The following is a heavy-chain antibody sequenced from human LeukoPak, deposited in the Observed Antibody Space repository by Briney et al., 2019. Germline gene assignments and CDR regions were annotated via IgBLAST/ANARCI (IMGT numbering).Heavy chain of an antibody. J-gene: IGHJ4*02. CDR3: ARGYDFWSGYYPSFDY. Sequence: SETLSLTCTVFGGSISSYYWSWIRQPPGKGLEWIGYIYYSGSTNYNPSLKSRVTISVDTSKNQFSLKLSSVTAADTAVYYCARGYDFWSGYYPSFDYWGQGTLVTVSS. CDR1: GGSISSYY. D-gene: IGHD3-3*01. CDR2: IYYSGST. V-gene: IGHV4-59*01.